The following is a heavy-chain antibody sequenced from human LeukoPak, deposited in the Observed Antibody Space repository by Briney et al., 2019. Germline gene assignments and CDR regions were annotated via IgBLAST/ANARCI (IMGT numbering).Heavy chain of an antibody. CDR3: ARGKDAYKVGNY. CDR1: GDSISTDYC. V-gene: IGHV4-38-2*02. J-gene: IGHJ4*02. Sequence: SETLSLTCTVSGDSISTDYCWTWIHQPPGKVPEWIGTIYNRDNTYYTPSLASRVTISMDASKNQFSLKMTSVTAADTAVYYCARGKDAYKVGNYWGQGALVTVSS. D-gene: IGHD5-24*01. CDR2: IYNRDNT.